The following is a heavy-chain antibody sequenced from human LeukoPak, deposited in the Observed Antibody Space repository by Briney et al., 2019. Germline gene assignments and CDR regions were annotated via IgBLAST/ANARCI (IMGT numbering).Heavy chain of an antibody. D-gene: IGHD2/OR15-2a*01. Sequence: PGGSLRLSCAASGFTFSRHGMNWVRQAPGKGLEWVSYISYRSIIYYADSVKGRFTISRDNAKNSLYLQMDSLRAEDTAVYYCARDLYEKALDYWGQGTLVTVSS. CDR1: GFTFSRHG. CDR2: ISYRSII. V-gene: IGHV3-48*01. J-gene: IGHJ4*02. CDR3: ARDLYEKALDY.